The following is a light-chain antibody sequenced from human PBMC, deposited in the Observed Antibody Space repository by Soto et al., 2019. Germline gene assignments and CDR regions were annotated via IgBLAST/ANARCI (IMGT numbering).Light chain of an antibody. V-gene: IGKV1-9*01. Sequence: DIHLTQSPSSLSASVGDRVTITYRASQAITNNLAWYQQKPGNPPRLLIYEESTLHSGVPSRFSGRKVGTQFILTIDSLQPEDFATYYCQQVKSYPRTFGGGTKVVIK. CDR3: QQVKSYPRT. CDR1: QAITNN. J-gene: IGKJ4*01. CDR2: EES.